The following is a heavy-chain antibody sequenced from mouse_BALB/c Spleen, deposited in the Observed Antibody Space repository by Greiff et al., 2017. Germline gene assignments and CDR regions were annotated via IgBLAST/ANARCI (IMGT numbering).Heavy chain of an antibody. CDR3: ARSSPFDY. Sequence: EVQLQQSGGGLVQPGGSLKLSCAASGFTFSSYTMSWVRQTPEKRLEWVAYISNGGGSTYYPDTVKGRFTISRDNAKNTLYLQMSSLKSEDTAMYYCARSSPFDYWGQGTTLTVSA. CDR1: GFTFSSYT. J-gene: IGHJ2*01. CDR2: ISNGGGST. V-gene: IGHV5-12-2*01.